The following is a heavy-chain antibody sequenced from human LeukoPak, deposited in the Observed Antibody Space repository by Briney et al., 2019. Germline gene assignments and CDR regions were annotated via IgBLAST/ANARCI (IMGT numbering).Heavy chain of an antibody. CDR1: GYTFTGYY. Sequence: GASVKVSCKASGYTFTGYYMHWVRQAPGQGLEWMGWINPNSGGTNYAQKFQGRVTMTRDTSISTAYMELSRLRSDDTAVYYCARGGSQPYSSPGEDYYMDVWGKGTTVTVSS. J-gene: IGHJ6*03. CDR3: ARGGSQPYSSPGEDYYMDV. D-gene: IGHD6-13*01. CDR2: INPNSGGT. V-gene: IGHV1-2*02.